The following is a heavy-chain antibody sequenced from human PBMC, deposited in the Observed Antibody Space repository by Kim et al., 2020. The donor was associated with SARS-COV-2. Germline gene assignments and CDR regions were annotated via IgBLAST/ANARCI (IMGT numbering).Heavy chain of an antibody. Sequence: YSQRFQGRVTLTRDTSASTTYRELSSRRSEDTAVYYCARSPDIVATISLDYWGQGTLVTVSS. J-gene: IGHJ4*02. D-gene: IGHD5-12*01. CDR3: ARSPDIVATISLDY. V-gene: IGHV1-3*01.